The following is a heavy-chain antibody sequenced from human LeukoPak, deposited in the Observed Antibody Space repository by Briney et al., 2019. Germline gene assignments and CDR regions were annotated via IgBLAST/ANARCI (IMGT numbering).Heavy chain of an antibody. CDR3: ARDRFYGSGTYNHFDS. Sequence: GASVKVSCKASGYTFTSYGISWARQAPGQGLEWMGWISACNGNTNYAQKLQGRVTMTRDTSASTAYMELSSLRSEDTAVYYCARDRFYGSGTYNHFDSWGQGAQVTVSS. CDR2: ISACNGNT. V-gene: IGHV1-18*01. J-gene: IGHJ4*02. D-gene: IGHD3-10*01. CDR1: GYTFTSYG.